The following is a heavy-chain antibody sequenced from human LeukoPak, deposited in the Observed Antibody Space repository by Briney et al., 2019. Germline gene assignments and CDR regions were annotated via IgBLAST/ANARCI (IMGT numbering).Heavy chain of an antibody. CDR3: ALSGSGAAAMYRWFDP. D-gene: IGHD2-2*01. Sequence: SQTLSLTCTVSGGSISSGSYYWSWIRQPAGKRLEWIGRIYTSGSTNYNPSLKSRVTISVDTSKNQFSLKLSSVTAADTAVYYCALSGSGAAAMYRWFDPWGQGTLVTVSS. V-gene: IGHV4-61*02. CDR1: GGSISSGSYY. J-gene: IGHJ5*02. CDR2: IYTSGST.